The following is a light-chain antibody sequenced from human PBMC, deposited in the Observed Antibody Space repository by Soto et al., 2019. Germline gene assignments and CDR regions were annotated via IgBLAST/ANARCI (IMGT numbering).Light chain of an antibody. CDR1: NTDLGGYDS. CDR3: SSYKSGSTL. J-gene: IGLJ2*01. CDR2: EVS. V-gene: IGLV2-14*01. Sequence: QSVLTQPASVSGSPGHSITIHCTGINTDLGGYDSVSWYQQHPGNAPQLILYEVSNRPSGVSNRFSGSKSGNTASLTISGLQPDAEADYYCSSYKSGSTLFGGGTQLTVL.